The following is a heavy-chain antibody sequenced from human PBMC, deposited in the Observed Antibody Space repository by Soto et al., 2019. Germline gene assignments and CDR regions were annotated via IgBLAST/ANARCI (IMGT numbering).Heavy chain of an antibody. D-gene: IGHD6-6*01. V-gene: IGHV1-69*01. Sequence: QVQLVQSGAEVKKPGPSVKVSCKASGGSFSSYAISWVRQAPGQGLEWMGGIIPIFGTPSYAQKFQGRVTITADESTSTAYMELSSLRSEDTAVYYCAREYSSSSGRFDNRGQGTLVTVSS. J-gene: IGHJ4*02. CDR1: GGSFSSYA. CDR3: AREYSSSSGRFDN. CDR2: IIPIFGTP.